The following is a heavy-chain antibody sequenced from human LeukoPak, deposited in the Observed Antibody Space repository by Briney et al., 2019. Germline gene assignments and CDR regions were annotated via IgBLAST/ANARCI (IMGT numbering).Heavy chain of an antibody. CDR1: GYTFTSYD. Sequence: ASVKVSCKASGYTFTSYDINWVRQATGQGLEWMGWMNPNSGNTGYAQKFQGRVTITRNTSISTAYMELSSLRSEDTAVYYCARRLRDIVVVPAAMSVDYWGQGTLVTVFS. CDR2: MNPNSGNT. V-gene: IGHV1-8*03. CDR3: ARRLRDIVVVPAAMSVDY. D-gene: IGHD2-2*01. J-gene: IGHJ4*02.